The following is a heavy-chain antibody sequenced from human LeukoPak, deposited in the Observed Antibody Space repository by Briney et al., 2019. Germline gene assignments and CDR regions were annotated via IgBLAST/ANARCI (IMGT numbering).Heavy chain of an antibody. CDR1: GFTFSNYW. CDR3: ARSFASFDF. V-gene: IGHV3-74*01. CDR2: INSDGSTT. J-gene: IGHJ3*01. Sequence: PGGSLRLSCAASGFTFSNYWMHWVRQAPGRGLVWVSRINSDGSTTNYADSVKGRSTISRDNAKNTLFLQMNSLRAEDTAVYYCARSFASFDFWGQGTMVTVSS.